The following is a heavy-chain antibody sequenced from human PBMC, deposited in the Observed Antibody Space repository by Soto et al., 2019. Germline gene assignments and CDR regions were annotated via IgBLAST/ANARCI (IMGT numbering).Heavy chain of an antibody. V-gene: IGHV3-23*01. J-gene: IGHJ4*02. D-gene: IGHD3-10*01. CDR2: ISGSGEST. Sequence: EVQLLESGGGLVQPGGSLRLSCAASGFTFTNYAMNWVRQAPGKGLEWVSVISGSGESTYYAASVKGRFTISRDNSKNTLYMLMNSLSAEDTALYYCAKFHGSGTYYNFPDYWGQGTLVTVSS. CDR3: AKFHGSGTYYNFPDY. CDR1: GFTFTNYA.